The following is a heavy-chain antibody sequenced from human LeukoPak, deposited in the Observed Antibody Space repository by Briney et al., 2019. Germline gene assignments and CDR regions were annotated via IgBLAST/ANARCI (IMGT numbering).Heavy chain of an antibody. Sequence: ASVKVSCEASGGTFSSYAISWVRQAPGQGLEWMGGIIPIFGTANYAQKFQGRVTITADESTSTAYMELSSLRSEDTAVYYCARDQVVATIGGYFDYWGQGTLVTVSS. CDR2: IIPIFGTA. J-gene: IGHJ4*02. CDR3: ARDQVVATIGGYFDY. V-gene: IGHV1-69*13. D-gene: IGHD5-12*01. CDR1: GGTFSSYA.